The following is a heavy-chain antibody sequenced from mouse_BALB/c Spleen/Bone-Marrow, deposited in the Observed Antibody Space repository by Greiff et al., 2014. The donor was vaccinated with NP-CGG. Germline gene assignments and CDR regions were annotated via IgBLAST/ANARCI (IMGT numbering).Heavy chain of an antibody. Sequence: VQLQQSGAELVKPGASVKSSCKASGYAFTGYYMCWVKQRPGQGLEWIGEINPSNGGTNFNEKFKSKATLTVDKSSSTAYMSLSSLTSEDSAVYYCTRSRRAMDHWGQGTSVTVSS. J-gene: IGHJ4*01. D-gene: IGHD2-12*01. CDR2: INPSNGGT. V-gene: IGHV1S81*02. CDR1: GYAFTGYY. CDR3: TRSRRAMDH.